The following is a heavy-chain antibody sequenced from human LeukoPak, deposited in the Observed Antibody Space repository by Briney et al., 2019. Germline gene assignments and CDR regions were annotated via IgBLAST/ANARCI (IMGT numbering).Heavy chain of an antibody. D-gene: IGHD3-10*01. V-gene: IGHV4-34*01. CDR2: INHSGST. Sequence: SETLSLTCAVYGGSFSGYYWSWIRQPPGKGLEWNGEINHSGSTNYNPSLKSRVTISVDTSKNQFSLKLSPVIAADTAVYYCASGGSGSYFNWFDPWGQGTLVTVSS. J-gene: IGHJ5*02. CDR3: ASGGSGSYFNWFDP. CDR1: GGSFSGYY.